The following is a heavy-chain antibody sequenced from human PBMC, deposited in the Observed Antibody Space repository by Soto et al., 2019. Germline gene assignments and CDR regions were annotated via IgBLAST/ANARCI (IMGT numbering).Heavy chain of an antibody. Sequence: QVQLVQSGAEVKKPGASVKVSCKASGYTFTSYDINWVRQATGQGLEWMGWMNPNSGNTGYAQKFQGRVTMTRNTSISTAYMELSSLRSEDTAVYYCARVFDYIWGNYRLFDYWGQGTLVTVSS. J-gene: IGHJ4*02. V-gene: IGHV1-8*01. CDR3: ARVFDYIWGNYRLFDY. CDR1: GYTFTSYD. D-gene: IGHD3-16*02. CDR2: MNPNSGNT.